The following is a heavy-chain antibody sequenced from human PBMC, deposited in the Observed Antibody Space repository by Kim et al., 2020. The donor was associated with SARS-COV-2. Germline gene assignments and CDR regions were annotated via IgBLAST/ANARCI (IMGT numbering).Heavy chain of an antibody. CDR3: ARERWNDGYYGMDV. Sequence: GGSLRLSCAASGFTFSSYAMHWVRQAPGKGLEWVAVISYDGSNKYYADSVKGRFTISRDNSKNTLYLQMNSLRAEDTAVYYCARERWNDGYYGMDVWGQGTTVTVSS. J-gene: IGHJ6*02. V-gene: IGHV3-30-3*01. CDR2: ISYDGSNK. D-gene: IGHD1-1*01. CDR1: GFTFSSYA.